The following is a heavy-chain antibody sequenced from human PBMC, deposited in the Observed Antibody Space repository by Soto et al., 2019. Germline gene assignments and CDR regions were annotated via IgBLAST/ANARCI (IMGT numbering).Heavy chain of an antibody. CDR1: GFTFTNSG. J-gene: IGHJ4*02. D-gene: IGHD2-21*01. Sequence: QVQLVESGGGVVQPGRSLRLSCAASGFTFTNSGMHWVRQAPGKGLEWVAVISYDGNTKYYADSVKGRFTISRDNSQHTLYLQMNNLRGEDTAVYSCAAQVSSVYWGQGTLVTVSS. CDR2: ISYDGNTK. CDR3: AAQVSSVY. V-gene: IGHV3-30*03.